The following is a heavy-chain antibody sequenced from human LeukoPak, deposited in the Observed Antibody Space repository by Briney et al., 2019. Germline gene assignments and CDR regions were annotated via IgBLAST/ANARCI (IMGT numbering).Heavy chain of an antibody. Sequence: GGSLRLSCAASGFTFSSYGMHWVRQAPGKGLEWVAVIWYDGSNKYYADSVKGRFTISRDNSKNTLYLQMNSLRAEDTAVYYCAREKRSYSYHSYYVMDVGGKGTTVTVSS. CDR3: AREKRSYSYHSYYVMDV. CDR2: IWYDGSNK. D-gene: IGHD3-16*01. J-gene: IGHJ6*04. V-gene: IGHV3-33*01. CDR1: GFTFSSYG.